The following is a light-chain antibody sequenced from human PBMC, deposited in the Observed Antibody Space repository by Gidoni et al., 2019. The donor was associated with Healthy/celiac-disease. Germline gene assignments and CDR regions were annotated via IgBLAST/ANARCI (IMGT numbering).Light chain of an antibody. V-gene: IGKV1-5*03. CDR3: QQYNSFSWT. CDR1: QSISSW. Sequence: DIQMTQSPSTLSASVGDRVTITCRASQSISSWLAWYQRKPGKAPKLLIYKASSLESGVPSRFSGRGSGTEFTLTISSLQPDDFATYYCQQYNSFSWTFGQXTKVEIK. CDR2: KAS. J-gene: IGKJ1*01.